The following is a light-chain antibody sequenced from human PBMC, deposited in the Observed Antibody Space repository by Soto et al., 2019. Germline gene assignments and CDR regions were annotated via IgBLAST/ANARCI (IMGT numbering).Light chain of an antibody. CDR1: SSTVGGFNV. CDR3: CSYVGATIYV. CDR2: EGI. Sequence: QSALTQPASVSGSPGQSITISCTGTSSTVGGFNVVSWYQQHPGKAPKVIIYEGIKRPSGVSNRFSGSNSGSTASLTISGLQAGDEADYYCCSYVGATIYVFGTGTKVTVL. V-gene: IGLV2-23*01. J-gene: IGLJ1*01.